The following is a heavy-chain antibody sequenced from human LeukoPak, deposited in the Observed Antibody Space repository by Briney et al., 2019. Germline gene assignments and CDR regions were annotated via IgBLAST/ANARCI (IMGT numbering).Heavy chain of an antibody. CDR3: ARTYFYDSGGYYY. V-gene: IGHV3-23*01. CDR2: ISASGGTT. Sequence: GSLRLSCAASGFTFSSYAMSWVRQAPGKGLEWVSAISASGGTTYYADSVKGRFTISRDNSKNTPYLQMNSLRAEDTAVYYCARTYFYDSGGYYYWGQGTLVTVSS. CDR1: GFTFSSYA. D-gene: IGHD3-22*01. J-gene: IGHJ4*02.